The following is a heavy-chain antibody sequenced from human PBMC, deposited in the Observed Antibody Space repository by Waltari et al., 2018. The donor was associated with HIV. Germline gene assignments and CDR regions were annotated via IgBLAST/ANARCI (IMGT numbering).Heavy chain of an antibody. Sequence: EVQLLESGGGLVQPGGSLRLSCAASGFNFRNFAMSWVRQAPGKGPEWVSALSGSGSTASYADYVKGRFTISRDFSNNTLFLQMNNLRAEDTAVYFCAKSRRDLRPSAFDVWGQGTMVAISS. CDR2: LSGSGSTA. J-gene: IGHJ3*01. CDR3: AKSRRDLRPSAFDV. V-gene: IGHV3-23*01. D-gene: IGHD2-2*01. CDR1: GFNFRNFA.